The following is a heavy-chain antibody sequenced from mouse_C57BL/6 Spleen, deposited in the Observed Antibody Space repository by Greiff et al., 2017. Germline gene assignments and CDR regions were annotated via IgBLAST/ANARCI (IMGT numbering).Heavy chain of an antibody. Sequence: VQLKESGAELVRPGASVKLSCTASGFNIKDDYMHWVKQRPEQGLEWIGWIDPENGDTEYASKFQGKATITADTSSNTAYLQLSSLTSEDTAVYYCTTFTTVVARGFAYWGQGTLVTVSA. V-gene: IGHV14-4*01. CDR2: IDPENGDT. J-gene: IGHJ3*01. D-gene: IGHD1-1*01. CDR1: GFNIKDDY. CDR3: TTFTTVVARGFAY.